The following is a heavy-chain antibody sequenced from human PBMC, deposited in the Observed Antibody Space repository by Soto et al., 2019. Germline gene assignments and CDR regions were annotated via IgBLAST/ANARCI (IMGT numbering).Heavy chain of an antibody. CDR1: GFTFSSYG. D-gene: IGHD4-17*01. V-gene: IGHV3-33*01. CDR2: IWYAGSSK. CDR3: ARVPDYCDLDY. J-gene: IGHJ4*02. Sequence: QVQLVESGGGVVQPGRSLRLSCAASGFTFSSYGMHWVRQAPGKGLEWVAVIWYAGSSKYYADSVKGRFTTSRDNSKNSLYQQMHSLRAEDTAVYYCARVPDYCDLDYWCQGGLVTVSS.